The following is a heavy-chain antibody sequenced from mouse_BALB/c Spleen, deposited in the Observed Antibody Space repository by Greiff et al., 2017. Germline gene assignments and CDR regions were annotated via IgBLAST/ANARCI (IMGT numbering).Heavy chain of an antibody. CDR1: GYAFTNYL. D-gene: IGHD2-4*01. Sequence: QVQLQQSGAELVRPGTSVTVSCKASGYAFTNYLIEWVKQRPGQGLEWIGVINPGSGGTNYNEKFKGKATLTADKSSSTAYMQLSSLTSDDSAVYFCARGDDYDYAYWGQGTLVTVSA. J-gene: IGHJ3*01. CDR3: ARGDDYDYAY. V-gene: IGHV1-54*01. CDR2: INPGSGGT.